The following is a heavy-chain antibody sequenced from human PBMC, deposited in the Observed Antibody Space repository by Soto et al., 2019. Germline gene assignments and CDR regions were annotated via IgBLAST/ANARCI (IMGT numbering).Heavy chain of an antibody. CDR1: GYTFSTHG. Sequence: QAQLVQSGPEVKKPGASVKVSCKASGYTFSTHGLSWVRQAPGQGLEWMGWITPSNGNTNYAQKLQGRLSMTTDTPPITGYLEVRRLRSAETTVYSSASFRPCSGSTCDPSFGFDMWGQGTVVTVSS. V-gene: IGHV1-18*01. D-gene: IGHD2-15*01. J-gene: IGHJ3*02. CDR2: ITPSNGNT. CDR3: ASFRPCSGSTCDPSFGFDM.